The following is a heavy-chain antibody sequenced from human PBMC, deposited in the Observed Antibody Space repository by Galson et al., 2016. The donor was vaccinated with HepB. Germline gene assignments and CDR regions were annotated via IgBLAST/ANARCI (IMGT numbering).Heavy chain of an antibody. J-gene: IGHJ5*02. CDR1: GGSISSSAYF. CDR2: IYYSGST. D-gene: IGHD6-13*01. CDR3: ARASSTWGWFDP. Sequence: TLSLTCTVSGGSISSSAYFWSWIRQHPGKGLEWIGCIYYSGSTYSNPSLKSRLTISVDTSKNQFSLRLSSVTAADTAVYYCARASSTWGWFDPWGQGTLVTVSS. V-gene: IGHV4-31*03.